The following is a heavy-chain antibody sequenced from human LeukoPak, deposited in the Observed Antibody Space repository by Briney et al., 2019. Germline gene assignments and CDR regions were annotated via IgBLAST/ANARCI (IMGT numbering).Heavy chain of an antibody. CDR3: ARAAPWGRQQLVSDS. CDR2: INPSGGST. D-gene: IGHD6-13*01. CDR1: GYTFTSYY. Sequence: AALKVSCKASGYTFTSYYMHWVRQAPGQGLEWVGIINPSGGSTSYAQKFQGRVTMTRDTSTSTVYMELSSLRSEDTAVYYWARAAPWGRQQLVSDSWGQGTLVTVSS. J-gene: IGHJ4*02. V-gene: IGHV1-46*01.